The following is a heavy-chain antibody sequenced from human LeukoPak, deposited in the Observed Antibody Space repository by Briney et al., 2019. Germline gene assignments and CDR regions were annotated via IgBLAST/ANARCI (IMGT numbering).Heavy chain of an antibody. D-gene: IGHD3-10*01. CDR1: GFTFSSYG. CDR2: ISYDGSNK. V-gene: IGHV3-30*18. CDR3: AKDWRRVWFGESHPVDY. Sequence: PGGSLRLSCAASGFTFSSYGMHWVRQAPGKGLEWVAVISYDGSNKYYADSVKGRFTISRDNSKNTLYLQMNSLRAEDTAVYYCAKDWRRVWFGESHPVDYWGQGTLVTVSS. J-gene: IGHJ4*02.